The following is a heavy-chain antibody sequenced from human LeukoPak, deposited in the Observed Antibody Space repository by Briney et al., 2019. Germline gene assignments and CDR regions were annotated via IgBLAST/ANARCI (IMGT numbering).Heavy chain of an antibody. CDR1: GGSFSGYY. D-gene: IGHD3-10*01. Sequence: SETLSLTCAVYGGSFSGYYWSWIRQPPGKGLEWIGSIYYSGSTYYNPSLKSRVTISVDTSKNQFSLKLSSVTAADTAVYYCARQSVWFGDSFWFDPWGQGTLVTVSS. CDR3: ARQSVWFGDSFWFDP. J-gene: IGHJ5*02. CDR2: IYYSGST. V-gene: IGHV4-34*01.